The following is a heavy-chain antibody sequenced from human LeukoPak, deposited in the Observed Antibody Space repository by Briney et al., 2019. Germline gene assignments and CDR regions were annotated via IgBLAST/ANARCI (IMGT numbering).Heavy chain of an antibody. CDR2: MFSSGSSGNI. CDR1: GGSITSGSYY. D-gene: IGHD3-9*01. Sequence: SQTLSLTCTVSGGSITSGSYYWSWIRQPPGKGLEWIGRMFSSGSSGNINYNPSLKSRVTISPNTSKNQFSLNVNSVTAADTAVYYCARNYDVLTGYYTTLGYWGQGTLVTVSS. V-gene: IGHV4-61*02. CDR3: ARNYDVLTGYYTTLGY. J-gene: IGHJ4*02.